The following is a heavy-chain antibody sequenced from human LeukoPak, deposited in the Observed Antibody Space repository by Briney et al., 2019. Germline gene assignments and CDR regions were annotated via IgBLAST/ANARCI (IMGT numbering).Heavy chain of an antibody. CDR2: GST. V-gene: IGHV3-23*01. Sequence: GSTYYADSVKGRLTISRDNSKNTLYLQMNSLRAEDTAVYYCAKDILDYYYYMDVWGKGTTVTISS. CDR3: AKDILDYYYYMDV. J-gene: IGHJ6*03.